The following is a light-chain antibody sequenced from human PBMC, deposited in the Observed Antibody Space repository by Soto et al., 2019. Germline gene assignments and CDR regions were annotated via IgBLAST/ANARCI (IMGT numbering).Light chain of an antibody. CDR3: LQRSDWPLT. V-gene: IGKV3-11*01. CDR2: DAS. J-gene: IGKJ4*01. Sequence: ERVMTQSPATLSASPGERVTLSCRASQSVSSNLAWYQHKPGQAPRLLISDASYRATGIPPRFSGSGSGTDFTLTISSLEPEDFAVYYCLQRSDWPLTFGGGSKVEI. CDR1: QSVSSN.